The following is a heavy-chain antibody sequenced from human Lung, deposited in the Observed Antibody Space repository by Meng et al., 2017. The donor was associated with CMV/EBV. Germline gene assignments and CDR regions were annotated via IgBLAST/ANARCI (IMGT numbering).Heavy chain of an antibody. D-gene: IGHD2/OR15-2a*01. CDR1: GGSISSSSYY. CDR3: ARGVIASNYYYYGMDV. Sequence: ESLKISCTVSGGSISSSSYYWGWIRQPPGKGLEWIGSIYYSGSTYYNPSLKSRVTISVDTSKNQFSLKLSSVTAADTAVYYCARGVIASNYYYYGMDVWGKGTTVTVSS. CDR2: IYYSGST. V-gene: IGHV4-39*07. J-gene: IGHJ6*04.